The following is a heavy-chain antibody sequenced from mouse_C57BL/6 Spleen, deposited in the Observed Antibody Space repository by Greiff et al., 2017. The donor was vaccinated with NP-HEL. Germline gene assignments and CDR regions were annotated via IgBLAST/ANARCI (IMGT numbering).Heavy chain of an antibody. J-gene: IGHJ2*01. V-gene: IGHV1-4*01. CDR2: INPSSGYT. CDR3: ADDGFDY. D-gene: IGHD2-3*01. CDR1: GYTFTSYT. Sequence: QVQLKESGAELARPGASVKMSCKASGYTFTSYTMHWVKQRPGQGLEWIGYINPSSGYTKYNQKFKDKATLTADKSSSTAYMQLSSLTSEDSAVYYCADDGFDYWGQGTTRTVSS.